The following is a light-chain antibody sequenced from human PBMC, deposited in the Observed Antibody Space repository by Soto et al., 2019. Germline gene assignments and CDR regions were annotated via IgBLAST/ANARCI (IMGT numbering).Light chain of an antibody. J-gene: IGKJ4*01. V-gene: IGKV1-33*01. CDR1: QGIRND. CDR2: DAS. Sequence: IQMTQSPSSLSASVGDRVTITCRASQGIRNDLGWYQQKPGKAPKLLIYDASNLETGVPSRFSGSGSGTDFTFTISSLQPEDIATYYCQQYYNLPTFGGGTKVDIK. CDR3: QQYYNLPT.